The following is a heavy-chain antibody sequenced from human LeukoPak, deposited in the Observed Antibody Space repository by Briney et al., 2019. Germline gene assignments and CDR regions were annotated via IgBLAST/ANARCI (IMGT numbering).Heavy chain of an antibody. D-gene: IGHD3-10*01. CDR1: GYTFTGYY. CDR3: ARELGFGELSERTLDY. J-gene: IGHJ4*02. Sequence: ASVKVSCKASGYTFTGYYMHWVRQAPGQGLEWMGWISAYNGNTNYAQKLQGRVTMTTDTSTSTAYMELRSLRSDDTAVYYCARELGFGELSERTLDYWGQGTLVTVSS. CDR2: ISAYNGNT. V-gene: IGHV1-18*04.